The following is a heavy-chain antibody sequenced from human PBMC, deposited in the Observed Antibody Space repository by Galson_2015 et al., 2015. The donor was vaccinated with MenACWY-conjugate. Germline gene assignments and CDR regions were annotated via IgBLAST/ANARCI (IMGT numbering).Heavy chain of an antibody. CDR1: GGSASSGSY. Sequence: SETLSLTCTVSGGSASSGSYWTWIRQPPGKGLEWIGLIYSSGSTKYNPSLKSRVTISLGMSKNQVSLKLSSVTAADTAVYYCAREYNKWGQGTLVTVSS. CDR2: IYSSGST. CDR3: AREYNK. J-gene: IGHJ4*02. V-gene: IGHV4-61*01. D-gene: IGHD1-14*01.